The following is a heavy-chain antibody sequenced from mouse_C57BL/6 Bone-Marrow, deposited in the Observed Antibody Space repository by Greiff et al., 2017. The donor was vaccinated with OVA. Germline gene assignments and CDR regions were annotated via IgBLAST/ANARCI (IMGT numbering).Heavy chain of an antibody. CDR1: GFNIKDDY. D-gene: IGHD3-1*01. V-gene: IGHV14-4*01. CDR2: IDPENGDT. CDR3: ITTGWDY. Sequence: VHVKQSGAELVRPGASVKLSCTASGFNIKDDYMHWVKQRPEQGLEWIGWIDPENGDTEYASKFQGKATITADTSSNTAYLQLSSLTSEDTAVYYCITTGWDYWGQGTTLTVSS. J-gene: IGHJ2*01.